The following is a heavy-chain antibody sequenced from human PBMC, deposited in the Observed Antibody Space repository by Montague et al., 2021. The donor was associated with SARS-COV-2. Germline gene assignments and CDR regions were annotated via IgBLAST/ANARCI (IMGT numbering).Heavy chain of an antibody. CDR1: GGSFGDDH. CDR3: ARGHLSVSMIVVVFTSASYCFDY. D-gene: IGHD2-2*01. Sequence: SETLSLTCAVYGGSFGDDHWSWIRQPPGKGLEWIGDIKQSGSTNYNPSLNSRGTISVDTSKNQFSLKLTSVTAADTAVYFCARGHLSVSMIVVVFTSASYCFDYWGRGAQVTVSS. V-gene: IGHV4-34*01. CDR2: IKQSGST. J-gene: IGHJ4*02.